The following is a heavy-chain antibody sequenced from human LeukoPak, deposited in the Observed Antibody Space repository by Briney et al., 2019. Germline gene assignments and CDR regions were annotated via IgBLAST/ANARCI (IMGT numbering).Heavy chain of an antibody. Sequence: GSSVKVSCKASGGTFSSYAISWVRQAPGQGLEWMRGIIPIFGTANYAQKFQGRVTITADKSTSTAYMELSSLRSEDTAVYYCAREHSSGWYIVYWGQGTLVTVSS. CDR1: GGTFSSYA. D-gene: IGHD6-19*01. J-gene: IGHJ4*02. CDR3: AREHSSGWYIVY. V-gene: IGHV1-69*06. CDR2: IIPIFGTA.